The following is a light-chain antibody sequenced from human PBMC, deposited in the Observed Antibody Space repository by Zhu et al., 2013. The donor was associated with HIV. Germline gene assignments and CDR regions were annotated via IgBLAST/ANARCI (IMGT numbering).Light chain of an antibody. CDR3: QQYYSTPYT. CDR2: WAS. V-gene: IGKV4-1*01. Sequence: DIVMTQSPDSLAVSLGERATINCKSSQSVLYSSNNKNYLVWYQQKPGQPPKLLIYWASTRESGVPDRFSGSGSGTDFTLTISSLQAEDVAVYYCQQYYSTPYTFGQGTKLEIK. CDR1: QSVLYSSNNKNY. J-gene: IGKJ2*01.